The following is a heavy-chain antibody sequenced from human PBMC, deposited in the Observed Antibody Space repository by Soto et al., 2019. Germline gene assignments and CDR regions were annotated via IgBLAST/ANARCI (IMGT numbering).Heavy chain of an antibody. CDR2: IYYSGST. V-gene: IGHV4-39*01. Sequence: SETLSLTCTVSGGSISSSSYYWGWIRQPPGKGLEWIGSIYYSGSTYYNPSLKSRVTISVDTSKNQFSLKLSSVTAADTAVYYCARHGDYDFWSHYYMDVWGKGTTVTVSS. D-gene: IGHD3-3*01. CDR1: GGSISSSSYY. J-gene: IGHJ6*03. CDR3: ARHGDYDFWSHYYMDV.